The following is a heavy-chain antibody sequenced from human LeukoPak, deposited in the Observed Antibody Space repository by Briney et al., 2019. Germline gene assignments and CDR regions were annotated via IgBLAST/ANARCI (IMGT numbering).Heavy chain of an antibody. CDR2: IYYSGST. J-gene: IGHJ4*02. Sequence: SETLSLTCTVSGGSISSSSYYWGWIRQPPGKGLEWIGSIYYSGSTYYNPSLKSRVTISVDTSKNQFSLKLSSVTAADTAVYYCARTKVGQLWLRFGGTEDYWGQGTLVTVSS. D-gene: IGHD5-18*01. CDR3: ARTKVGQLWLRFGGTEDY. V-gene: IGHV4-39*07. CDR1: GGSISSSSYY.